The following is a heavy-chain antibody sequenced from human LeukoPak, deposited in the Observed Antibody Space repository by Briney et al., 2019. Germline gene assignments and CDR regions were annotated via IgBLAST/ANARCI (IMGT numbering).Heavy chain of an antibody. Sequence: SETLSLTCTVSGGSISSSSYYWGWIRQPPGKGLEWIGSIYYSGSTNYNPSLKSRVTISVDTSKNQFSLKLNSVTTADTAVYYCASFYYDNSGYLEDYWGQGTLVTVSS. CDR3: ASFYYDNSGYLEDY. CDR2: IYYSGST. CDR1: GGSISSSSYY. J-gene: IGHJ4*02. D-gene: IGHD3-22*01. V-gene: IGHV4-39*07.